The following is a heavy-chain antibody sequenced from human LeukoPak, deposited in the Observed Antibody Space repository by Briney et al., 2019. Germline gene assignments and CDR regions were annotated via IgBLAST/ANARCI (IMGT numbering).Heavy chain of an antibody. CDR3: ARMAYCSGGSCYGGTNFDY. Sequence: SETLSLTCTVSGGSISSYYWSWIRQPPGKGLEWIGYIYYSGSTKYNPSLKSRVTISVDTSKNQFSLKLSSVTTADTAVYYCARMAYCSGGSCYGGTNFDYWGQGTLVTVSS. V-gene: IGHV4-59*01. CDR1: GGSISSYY. CDR2: IYYSGST. D-gene: IGHD2-15*01. J-gene: IGHJ4*02.